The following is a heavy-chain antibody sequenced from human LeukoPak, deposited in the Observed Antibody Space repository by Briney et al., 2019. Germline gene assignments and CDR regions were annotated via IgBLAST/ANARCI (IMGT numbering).Heavy chain of an antibody. J-gene: IGHJ3*02. CDR3: ARDAPGYSSAFDAFDI. Sequence: PGGSLRLSCAASGFTVSSNYMSWVRQAPGKGLEWVSYISSSGSTIYYADSVKGRFTISRDNAKNSLYLQMNSLRAEDTAVYYCARDAPGYSSAFDAFDIWGQGTMVTVSS. V-gene: IGHV3-11*01. D-gene: IGHD6-19*01. CDR2: ISSSGSTI. CDR1: GFTVSSNY.